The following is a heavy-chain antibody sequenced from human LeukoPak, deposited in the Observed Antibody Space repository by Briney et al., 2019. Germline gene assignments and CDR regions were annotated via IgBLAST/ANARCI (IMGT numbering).Heavy chain of an antibody. J-gene: IGHJ4*02. CDR1: GFTVSGNY. CDR2: IYTAGST. V-gene: IGHV3-53*01. CDR3: AGGNTWPGLSY. Sequence: PGGSLRLSCAASGFTVSGNYMSWVRQAPGKGLEWVSVIYTAGSTYNADSVKGRFTISRDKSKNPLYLQMNTLRAEDTAVYFCAGGNTWPGLSYWGQGTLLTVSS. D-gene: IGHD6-25*01.